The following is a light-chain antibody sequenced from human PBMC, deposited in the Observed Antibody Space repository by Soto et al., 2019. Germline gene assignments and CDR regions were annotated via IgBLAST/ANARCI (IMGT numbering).Light chain of an antibody. J-gene: IGKJ1*01. Sequence: NKMTLSPSSVSVAIKEIVIITFLASQSISNHLNWYQQKPGKAPKLLIFAASSLQSGVPSRFSGSGSGTDFTLTISCLQSEDFATYYSQLYDIYRRTFGQGSKVDIK. CDR3: QLYDIYRRT. CDR1: QSISNH. CDR2: AAS. V-gene: IGKV1-39*02.